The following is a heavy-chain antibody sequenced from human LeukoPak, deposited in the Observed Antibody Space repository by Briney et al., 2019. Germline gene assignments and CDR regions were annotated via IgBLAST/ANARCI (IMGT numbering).Heavy chain of an antibody. CDR1: GFTVSSNY. CDR2: IYSGGST. J-gene: IGHJ6*02. Sequence: GGSLRLSCAASGFTVSSNYMSWVRQAPGKGLEWVSVIYSGGSTYYADSVKGRFTISRDNSKNTLYLQMNSLRAEDTAVYYCARGGVSSIAARPSGYYYGMDVWGQGTTVTVSS. V-gene: IGHV3-66*01. CDR3: ARGGVSSIAARPSGYYYGMDV. D-gene: IGHD6-6*01.